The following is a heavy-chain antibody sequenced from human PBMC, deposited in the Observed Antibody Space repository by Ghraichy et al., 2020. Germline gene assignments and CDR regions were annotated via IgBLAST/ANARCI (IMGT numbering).Heavy chain of an antibody. D-gene: IGHD3-22*01. CDR2: IWYDGSNK. CDR1: GFTFSSYG. Sequence: GGSLRLSCAASGFTFSSYGMHWVRQAPGKGLEWVAVIWYDGSNKYYADSVKGRFTISRDNSKNTLYLQMNSLRAEDTAVYYCARVGDYYDSSGYFRAAPPSAFDIWGQGTMVTVSS. CDR3: ARVGDYYDSSGYFRAAPPSAFDI. V-gene: IGHV3-33*01. J-gene: IGHJ3*02.